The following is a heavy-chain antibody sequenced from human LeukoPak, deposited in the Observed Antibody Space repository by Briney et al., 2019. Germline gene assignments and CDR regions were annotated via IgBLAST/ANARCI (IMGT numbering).Heavy chain of an antibody. D-gene: IGHD3-22*01. CDR2: ISSSSSYI. J-gene: IGHJ4*02. CDR1: GFTFSSYS. CDR3: ARCRHSYDSSGSPHY. V-gene: IGHV3-21*04. Sequence: GGSLRLSCAASGFTFSSYSMNWVRQAPGKGLEWVSSISSSSSYIYYADSVKGRFTISRDNAKNSLYLQMNSLRPEDTALYYCARCRHSYDSSGSPHYWGQGTLVTVSS.